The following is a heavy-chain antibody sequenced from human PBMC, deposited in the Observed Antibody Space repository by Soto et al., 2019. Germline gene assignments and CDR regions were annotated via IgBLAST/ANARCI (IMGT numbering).Heavy chain of an antibody. J-gene: IGHJ6*02. V-gene: IGHV4-39*07. D-gene: IGHD3-10*01. CDR2: IIYSGDI. CDR3: ARARGPGITMVRGVMGSYHYGMAV. CDR1: GASISSYNY. Sequence: SETLSLTCNVSGASISSYNYWGWFRQPPGKGLEWIGSIIYSGDIMYNPSLQSRLTLFVDTSKNQFSLKLSSVTAADTAVYYCARARGPGITMVRGVMGSYHYGMAVWGQGTTVTVSS.